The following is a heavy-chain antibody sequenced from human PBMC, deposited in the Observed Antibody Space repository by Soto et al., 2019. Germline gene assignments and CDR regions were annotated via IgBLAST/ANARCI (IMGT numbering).Heavy chain of an antibody. CDR3: ARVERGTATTVVDALDM. CDR2: MSHGGGT. J-gene: IGHJ3*02. Sequence: QVQLQQWGAGLLKPSETLSLTCAVYGGSISSGRYYWSWIRQPPGMGLEWIGEMSHGGGTHFNPSLKRRVTISVDTAKNQFALKRSSVTAADTALYYCARVERGTATTVVDALDMWGPGAMVTVSS. CDR1: GGSISSGRYY. D-gene: IGHD1-1*01. V-gene: IGHV4-34*01.